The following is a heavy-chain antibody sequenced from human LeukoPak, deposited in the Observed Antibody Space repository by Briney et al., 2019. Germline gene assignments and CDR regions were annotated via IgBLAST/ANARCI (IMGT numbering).Heavy chain of an antibody. CDR2: INRDGSST. D-gene: IGHD2-15*01. CDR3: ARGLAYCSGGTCYSPFGS. CDR1: GFTFSSSW. Sequence: GGSLRLSCAASGFTFSSSWMHWVRHAPGKGLVWVSRINRDGSSTDYADSVKGRFTIFRDNAKNTLYLQMNSLRAEDTAVYYCARGLAYCSGGTCYSPFGSWGQGTLVTVSS. J-gene: IGHJ4*02. V-gene: IGHV3-74*01.